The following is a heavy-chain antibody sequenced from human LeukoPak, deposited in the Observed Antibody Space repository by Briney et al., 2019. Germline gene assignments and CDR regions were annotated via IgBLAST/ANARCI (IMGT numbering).Heavy chain of an antibody. J-gene: IGHJ4*02. D-gene: IGHD6-13*01. CDR2: IKQDGSEK. Sequence: PGGSLRLSCAASGFTVSSNYMSWVRQAPGKGLEWVANIKQDGSEKYYVDSVKGRFTISRDNAKNSLYLQMNSLRVEDTAVYYCARDGQQLGFWGQGTLVIVSS. V-gene: IGHV3-7*04. CDR3: ARDGQQLGF. CDR1: GFTVSSNY.